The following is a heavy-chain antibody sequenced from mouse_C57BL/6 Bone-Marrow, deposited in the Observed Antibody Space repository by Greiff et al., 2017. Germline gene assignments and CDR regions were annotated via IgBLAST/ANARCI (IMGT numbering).Heavy chain of an antibody. Sequence: VKLQQPGAELVKPGASVKMSCKASGYTFTSYWITWVKQRPGQGLAWIGDIYPGSGSTNYNEKFKSKATLTVDTSSSTAYMQLSSLTSEDSAVYYCARRWDYFDYWGQGTTLTVSS. V-gene: IGHV1-55*01. CDR3: ARRWDYFDY. J-gene: IGHJ2*01. CDR1: GYTFTSYW. CDR2: IYPGSGST. D-gene: IGHD1-1*02.